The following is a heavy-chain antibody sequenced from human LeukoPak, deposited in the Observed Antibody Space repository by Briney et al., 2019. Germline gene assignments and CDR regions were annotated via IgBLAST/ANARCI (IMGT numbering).Heavy chain of an antibody. CDR2: ISPGGDIK. V-gene: IGHV3-23*01. CDR3: AQDGAWLRFDH. Sequence: GGSLRLSCAASGFTFSSYSMNWVRQAPGKGLEWVSGISPGGDIKYYADSVKGRFVISRDNSKNTVYLQMNSLRVDDTARYYCAQDGAWLRFDHWGQGTLVTVSS. D-gene: IGHD5-12*01. CDR1: GFTFSSYS. J-gene: IGHJ4*02.